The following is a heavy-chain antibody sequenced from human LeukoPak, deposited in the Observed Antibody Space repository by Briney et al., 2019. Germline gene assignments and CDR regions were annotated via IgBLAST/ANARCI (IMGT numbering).Heavy chain of an antibody. CDR3: ARKKGSRTYFDY. CDR1: GGSISSYY. CDR2: IYYSGST. Sequence: PSETLSLTCTVSGGSISSYYWSWIRQPPGKGLEWIGYIYYSGSTNYNPSLKSQVTISVDTSKNQFSLKLSSVTAADTAVYYCARKKGSRTYFDYWGQGTLVTVSS. D-gene: IGHD1-14*01. J-gene: IGHJ4*02. V-gene: IGHV4-59*08.